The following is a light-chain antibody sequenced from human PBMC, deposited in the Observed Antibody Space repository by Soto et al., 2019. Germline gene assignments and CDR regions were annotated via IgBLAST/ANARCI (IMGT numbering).Light chain of an antibody. Sequence: QSVLTQPRSVSGSPGQSVTFSCIGTSSDIGTYNFVSWYQQHPGKAPKLLIYDVTKRPSGVPDRFSGSKSGNSASLTISGLQSEDDADYYCCSYAVANTVVFGGGTKLTVL. CDR2: DVT. V-gene: IGLV2-11*01. J-gene: IGLJ2*01. CDR1: SSDIGTYNF. CDR3: CSYAVANTVV.